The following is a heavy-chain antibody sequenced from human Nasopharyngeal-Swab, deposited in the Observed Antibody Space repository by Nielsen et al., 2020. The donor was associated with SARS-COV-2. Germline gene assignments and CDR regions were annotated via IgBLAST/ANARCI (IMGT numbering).Heavy chain of an antibody. CDR2: ITWNSGV. J-gene: IGHJ4*02. V-gene: IGHV3-9*01. CDR1: GFTYGDYA. CDR3: TKGRADYSNPSFDN. Sequence: SLKISCVASGFTYGDYAMHWVRQAPGKGLEWVSGITWNSGVGYTDSVKGRFTISRDNARNSLYLQMNSLRTEDTALYYCTKGRADYSNPSFDNWGQGTLVTVSS. D-gene: IGHD4-11*01.